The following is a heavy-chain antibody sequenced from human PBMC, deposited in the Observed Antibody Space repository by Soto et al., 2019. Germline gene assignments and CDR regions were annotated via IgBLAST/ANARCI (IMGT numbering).Heavy chain of an antibody. V-gene: IGHV4-31*03. CDR1: GGSISSGGYY. J-gene: IGHJ5*02. CDR2: IYYSGST. D-gene: IGHD2-2*01. CDR3: ARGANEYRSSTSCYRNWFDP. Sequence: SETLSLTCTVSGGSISSGGYYWSWIRQHPGKGLEWIGYIYYSGSTYYNPSLKSRVTISVDTSKNQFSLKLSSVTAADTAVYYCARGANEYRSSTSCYRNWFDPWGQGTLVTVSS.